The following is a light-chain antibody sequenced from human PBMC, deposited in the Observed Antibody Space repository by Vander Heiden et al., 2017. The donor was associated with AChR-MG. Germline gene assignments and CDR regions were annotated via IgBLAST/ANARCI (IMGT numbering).Light chain of an antibody. CDR1: SGSVSASYY. V-gene: IGLV8-61*01. Sequence: QTVVTQEPSFSVSPGGTVTLTCGLSSGSVSASYYPSWYQQTPGQAPRTLIYSVDTRSSGAPDRFSGSSLGNKAALTITGAQADDESDYYGVFYMGSGIWVFGGGTKLTVL. CDR2: SVD. J-gene: IGLJ3*02. CDR3: VFYMGSGIWV.